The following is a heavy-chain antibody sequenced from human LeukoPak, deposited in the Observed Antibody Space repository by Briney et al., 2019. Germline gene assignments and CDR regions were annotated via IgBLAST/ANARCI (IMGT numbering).Heavy chain of an antibody. D-gene: IGHD3-22*01. CDR1: GFISTDFS. V-gene: IGHV3-21*01. J-gene: IGHJ4*02. CDR3: ARGAYNSGGTHEN. Sequence: GRSLRLSCAPSGFISTDFSMNCVRQPPGKGLEWVSYISTSGTYIYYADSVKGRFTLSRDRAEKSLYLRMHSLRAEDTALYYCARGAYNSGGTHENWGGGTVVTVRS. CDR2: ISTSGTYI.